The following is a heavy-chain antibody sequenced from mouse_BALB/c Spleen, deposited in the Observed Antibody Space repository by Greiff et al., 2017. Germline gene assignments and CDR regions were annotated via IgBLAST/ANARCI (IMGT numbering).Heavy chain of an antibody. CDR2: ISYSGST. V-gene: IGHV3-2*02. D-gene: IGHD2-3*01. CDR1: GYSITSDYA. J-gene: IGHJ4*01. Sequence: EVKLLESGPGLVKPSQSLSLTCTVTGYSITSDYAWNWIRQFPGNQLEWMGYISYSGSTSYNPSLKSRISITRDTSKNQFFLQLNSVTTEDTATYYCARVIYDGYFLYAMDYWGQGTSVTVSS. CDR3: ARVIYDGYFLYAMDY.